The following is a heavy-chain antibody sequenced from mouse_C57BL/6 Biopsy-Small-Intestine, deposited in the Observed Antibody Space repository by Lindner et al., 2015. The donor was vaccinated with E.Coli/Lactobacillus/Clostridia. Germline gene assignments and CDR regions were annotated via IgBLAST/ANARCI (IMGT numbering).Heavy chain of an antibody. CDR1: GYTFTDYN. CDR2: INPNNGGT. J-gene: IGHJ4*01. V-gene: IGHV1-22*01. D-gene: IGHD1-1*01. CDR3: ARYYYGSSYDAMDY. Sequence: EVQLQESGPELVKPGASVKMSCKASGYTFTDYNMHWVKQSHGKSLEWIGYINPNNGGTSYNQKFKGKATLTVNKSSSTAYMELRSLTSDDSAVYYCARYYYGSSYDAMDYWGQGTSVTVSS.